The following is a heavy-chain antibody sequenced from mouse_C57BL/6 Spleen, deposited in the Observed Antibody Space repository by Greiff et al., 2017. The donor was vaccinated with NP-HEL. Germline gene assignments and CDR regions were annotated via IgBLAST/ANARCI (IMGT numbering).Heavy chain of an antibody. D-gene: IGHD2-5*01. Sequence: EVKLQESGPGLVKPSQSLSLTCSVTGYSITSGYYWNWIRQFPGNKLEWMGYISYDGSNNYNQSLKNRISITSDTSKNQFFLKLNSVTTEDTATYYCARVRDYSNYWYFDVWGTGTTVTVSS. CDR1: GYSITSGYY. J-gene: IGHJ1*03. CDR2: ISYDGSN. CDR3: ARVRDYSNYWYFDV. V-gene: IGHV3-6*01.